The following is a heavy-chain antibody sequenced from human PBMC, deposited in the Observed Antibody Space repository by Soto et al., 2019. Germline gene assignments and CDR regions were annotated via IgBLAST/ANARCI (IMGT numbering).Heavy chain of an antibody. J-gene: IGHJ6*01. Sequence: PSSSXSLTGSLGVCSISSGEGVWSWIRQPPGKGLEWIGSIFYTGRTYYSPSLKSRYSMSMDTSKNLFSLRLRSLTAADTAVYFSARVNDPLSRNY. CDR1: VCSISSGEGV. CDR3: ARVNDPLSRNY. V-gene: IGHV4-30-4*01. D-gene: IGHD1-1*01. CDR2: IFYTGRT.